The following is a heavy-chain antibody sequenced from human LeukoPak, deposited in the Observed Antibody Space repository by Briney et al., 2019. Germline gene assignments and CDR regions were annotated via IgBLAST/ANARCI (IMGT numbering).Heavy chain of an antibody. Sequence: ASVKVSCKASGYTFTSYYMHWVRQAPGQRLEWMGWINAGNGNTKYSQKFQGRVTITRDTSASTAYMELSSLRSEDTAVYYCARSDPRDSSSWYWFDPWGQGTLVTVSS. J-gene: IGHJ5*02. CDR3: ARSDPRDSSSWYWFDP. V-gene: IGHV1-3*01. D-gene: IGHD6-13*01. CDR2: INAGNGNT. CDR1: GYTFTSYY.